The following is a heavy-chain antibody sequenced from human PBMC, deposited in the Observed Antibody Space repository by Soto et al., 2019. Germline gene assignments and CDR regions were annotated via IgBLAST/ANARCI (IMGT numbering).Heavy chain of an antibody. V-gene: IGHV4-30-4*01. D-gene: IGHD3-22*01. J-gene: IGHJ4*02. CDR1: GGSISSGDYY. Sequence: PSETLSLTCTVSGGSISSGDYYWSWIRQPPGKGLEWIGYIYYSGSTYYNPSLKSRVTISVDTSKNQFSLKLSSVTAADTAVYYCARDMGVYYDSSGYPPGYWGQGTPVTVSS. CDR2: IYYSGST. CDR3: ARDMGVYYDSSGYPPGY.